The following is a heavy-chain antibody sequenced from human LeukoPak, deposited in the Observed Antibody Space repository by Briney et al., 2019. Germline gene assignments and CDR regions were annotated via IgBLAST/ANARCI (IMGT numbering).Heavy chain of an antibody. Sequence: SETLSLTCAVYGGSFSGYYWSWIRQPPGKGLEWIGEINHSGSTNYNPSLKSRVTISVDTSKNQFSLKLSSVTAADTAVYYCARRKAATYYYGSGSPFDHWGQGTLVTVSS. CDR2: INHSGST. CDR3: ARRKAATYYYGSGSPFDH. J-gene: IGHJ4*02. CDR1: GGSFSGYY. D-gene: IGHD3-10*01. V-gene: IGHV4-34*01.